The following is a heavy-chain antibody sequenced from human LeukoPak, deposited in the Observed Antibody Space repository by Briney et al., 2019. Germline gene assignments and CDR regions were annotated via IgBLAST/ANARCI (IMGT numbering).Heavy chain of an antibody. D-gene: IGHD2-15*01. Sequence: GGSLRLSCAASGFTFSNYAMNWVRQAPGKGLEWVSAISGGGGTTDYADSVMGRFTISRDKSKNTLYLQMNSLRAEDTAVYYCAKEVGTRWSRGYYFDYWGQGTLVTVSS. V-gene: IGHV3-23*01. CDR1: GFTFSNYA. CDR2: ISGGGGTT. CDR3: AKEVGTRWSRGYYFDY. J-gene: IGHJ4*02.